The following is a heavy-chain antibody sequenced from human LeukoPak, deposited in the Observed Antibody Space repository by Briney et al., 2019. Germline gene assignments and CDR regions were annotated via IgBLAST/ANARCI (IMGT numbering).Heavy chain of an antibody. CDR1: GFTFSSYA. CDR3: AREHAVRAVAGTIYFDY. Sequence: GRSLRLSCAASGFTFSSYAMHWVRQAPGKGLEWVAVISYDGSNKYYADSVKGRFTISRDNSKNTLYLQMNSLRAEDTAVYYCAREHAVRAVAGTIYFDYWGQGTLVTVSS. J-gene: IGHJ4*02. CDR2: ISYDGSNK. V-gene: IGHV3-30-3*01. D-gene: IGHD6-19*01.